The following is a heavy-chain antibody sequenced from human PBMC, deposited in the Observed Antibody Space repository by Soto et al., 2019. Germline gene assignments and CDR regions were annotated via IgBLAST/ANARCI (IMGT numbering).Heavy chain of an antibody. V-gene: IGHV1-3*01. J-gene: IGHJ5*02. CDR2: INAGNGRE. CDR3: ARGGGWVGEASVDT. D-gene: IGHD3-10*01. Sequence: QVQLEQSGAEVKKPGASVKVSCQTSGYTFTSYTLHWVRQAPGQGLEWLGWINAGNGREKYSQRFQDRVSLPTDRSTGTAFMEYKGPRSEITAVYYCARGGGWVGEASVDTWGQGTLVIVSS. CDR1: GYTFTSYT.